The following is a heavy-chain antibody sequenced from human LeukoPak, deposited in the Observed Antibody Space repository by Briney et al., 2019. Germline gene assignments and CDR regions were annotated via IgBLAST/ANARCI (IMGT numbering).Heavy chain of an antibody. Sequence: PSETLSLTCTVSGGSFSSSTHYWGWIRQPPGKGLEWIGSMYYSGSTYHNQSLKSRVTISVDTSKNQFSLKVTSVTAADTAVYYCARQYYDSSGYYPWYFDYWGKGTLVTVSS. D-gene: IGHD3-22*01. J-gene: IGHJ4*02. CDR3: ARQYYDSSGYYPWYFDY. CDR1: GGSFSSSTHY. CDR2: MYYSGST. V-gene: IGHV4-39*01.